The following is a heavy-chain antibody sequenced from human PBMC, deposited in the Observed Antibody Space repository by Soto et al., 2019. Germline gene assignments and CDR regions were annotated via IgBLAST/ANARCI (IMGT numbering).Heavy chain of an antibody. CDR1: GGSISSGDYY. Sequence: LSLTCTVSGGSISSGDYYWSWILQHPGKGLEWIGTIYFSGTTYYNPSLKSRVTISVDTSKNQFSLNLSSVTAADTAVYYCARRDRSGFSYWLDTWGQGTLVTVSS. V-gene: IGHV4-31*03. CDR2: IYFSGTT. J-gene: IGHJ5*02. D-gene: IGHD3-22*01. CDR3: ARRDRSGFSYWLDT.